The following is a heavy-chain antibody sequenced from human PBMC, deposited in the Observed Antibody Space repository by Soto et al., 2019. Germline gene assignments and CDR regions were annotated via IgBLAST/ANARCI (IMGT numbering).Heavy chain of an antibody. CDR2: ISYRGNT. J-gene: IGHJ4*02. CDR3: AASPNADFFDY. CDR1: GGSITSGAYS. V-gene: IGHV4-31*03. Sequence: QVQLQESGPGLVTPSQSLSLTCTVSGGSITSGAYSWRWIGQPPGRGLEWIGHISYRGNTDYNPSLESRVAISLDTPRNQFSLKLRSVSAADTAVYYCAASPNADFFDYWGQGALVTVSA.